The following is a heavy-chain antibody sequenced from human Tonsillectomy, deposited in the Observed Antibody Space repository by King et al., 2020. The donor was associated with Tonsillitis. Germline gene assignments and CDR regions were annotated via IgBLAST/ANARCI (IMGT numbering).Heavy chain of an antibody. V-gene: IGHV3-49*04. CDR3: TRVSTMIVVVPDY. J-gene: IGHJ4*02. CDR1: GFTFGDYA. Sequence: VQLVESGGGLVQPGRSLRLSCTASGFTFGDYAMSWVRQAPGKGLEGISFIRSKAVGATTEYAASVKGRFTISRDDSESIAYLQMNSLKTEDTAVYFCTRVSTMIVVVPDYWGQGTLVTVSS. CDR2: IRSKAVGATT. D-gene: IGHD3-22*01.